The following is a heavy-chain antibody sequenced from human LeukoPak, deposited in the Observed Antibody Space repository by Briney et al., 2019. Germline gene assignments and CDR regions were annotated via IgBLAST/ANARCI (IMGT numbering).Heavy chain of an antibody. V-gene: IGHV4-34*01. CDR2: INHSGST. Sequence: SETPSLTCAVYGGSFSGYYWSWIRQPPGKGLEWIGEINHSGSTNYNPSLKSRVTISVDTSKNQFSLKLSSVTAADTAVYYCARGQAVDYYYYYYMDVWGKGTTVTVSS. J-gene: IGHJ6*03. CDR1: GGSFSGYY. CDR3: ARGQAVDYYYYYYMDV.